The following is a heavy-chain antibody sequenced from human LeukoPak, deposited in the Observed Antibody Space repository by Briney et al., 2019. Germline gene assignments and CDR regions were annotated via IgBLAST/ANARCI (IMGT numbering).Heavy chain of an antibody. CDR2: INPSGGST. Sequence: ASVKVSCKASGYTFTSYYMHWVRQAPGQGLEWMGIINPSGGSTSYAQKFQGRVTMTRDTSTSTVYMELSSLRPEDTAVYYCARDLVAGTTGLRSTDYWGQGTLVTVSS. CDR1: GYTFTSYY. V-gene: IGHV1-46*01. J-gene: IGHJ4*02. D-gene: IGHD1-14*01. CDR3: ARDLVAGTTGLRSTDY.